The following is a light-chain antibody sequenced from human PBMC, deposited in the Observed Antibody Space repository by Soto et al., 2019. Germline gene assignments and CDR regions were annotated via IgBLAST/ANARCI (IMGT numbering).Light chain of an antibody. V-gene: IGKV3-20*01. J-gene: IGKJ1*01. CDR3: QEYGSSPWT. Sequence: EIVLPQSPGTLSLSQGERATLSCRASQSVSSSYLAWYQQKPVQAPRPLIYGASSRAIGIPDRFSGSGSGTDCTLTISRLEPEDFAVYYCQEYGSSPWTFGQGTKVEIK. CDR2: GAS. CDR1: QSVSSSY.